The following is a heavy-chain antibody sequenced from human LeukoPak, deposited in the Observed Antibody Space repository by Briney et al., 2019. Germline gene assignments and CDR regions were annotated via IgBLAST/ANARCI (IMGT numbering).Heavy chain of an antibody. J-gene: IGHJ4*02. D-gene: IGHD3-10*01. CDR2: ISGYNGHT. V-gene: IGHV1-18*01. Sequence: ASVKVSCKASGYTFTNYGISWVRQAPGQGLEWMGWISGYNGHTKYAQKFQGRVTMTTDTSTSTAYMELRSLRSDDTAVYYCARGQTNRLLWVGESLSNISPFDYWGQGALVTVSS. CDR1: GYTFTNYG. CDR3: ARGQTNRLLWVGESLSNISPFDY.